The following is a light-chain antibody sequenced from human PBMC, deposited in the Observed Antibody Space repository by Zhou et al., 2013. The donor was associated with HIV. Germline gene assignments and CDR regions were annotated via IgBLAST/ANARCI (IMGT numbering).Light chain of an antibody. CDR2: GTS. V-gene: IGKV3-20*01. CDR3: QQYENSPYS. J-gene: IGKJ2*01. CDR1: QSVSSN. Sequence: EIVLTQSPATLSVSPGERATLSCRASQSVSSNLAWYQQRPGQAPRVLIYGTSTRANGIPDRFSGSGSETDFTLTINRLEPEDFAVFYCQQYENSPYSFGQGTKLEI.